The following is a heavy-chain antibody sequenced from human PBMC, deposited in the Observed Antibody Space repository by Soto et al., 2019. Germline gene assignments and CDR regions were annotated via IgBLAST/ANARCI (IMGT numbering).Heavy chain of an antibody. V-gene: IGHV3-11*05. CDR2: ISGSSSDT. Sequence: QVQLVESGGGLVKPGGSLRLSCAASGFTFSDYYMSWIRQAPGKGLESLSYISGSSSDTNYADSVRGRFTISRDNAKNSLYLQMNSLRAEDTAVYYCATGPRRLSDWGQGNLVIVSS. CDR1: GFTFSDYY. J-gene: IGHJ4*02. CDR3: ATGPRRLSD. D-gene: IGHD3-3*01.